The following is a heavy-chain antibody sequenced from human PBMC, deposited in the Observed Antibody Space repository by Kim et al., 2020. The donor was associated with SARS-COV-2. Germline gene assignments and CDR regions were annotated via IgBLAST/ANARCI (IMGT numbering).Heavy chain of an antibody. Sequence: NPTLKSPVTISVDTSKNQFSLKLSSVTAADTAVYYCASWGGYDSSGYYGYWGQGTLVTVSS. CDR3: ASWGGYDSSGYYGY. J-gene: IGHJ4*02. V-gene: IGHV4-39*01. D-gene: IGHD3-22*01.